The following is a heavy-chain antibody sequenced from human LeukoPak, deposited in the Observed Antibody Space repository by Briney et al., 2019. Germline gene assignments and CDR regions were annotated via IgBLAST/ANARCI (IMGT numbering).Heavy chain of an antibody. CDR2: INAGNGNT. J-gene: IGHJ4*02. Sequence: ASVKVSCTASGYTFTRYAMHWVRQAPGQRLGWMGWINAGNGNTKYTQKFQGRVTITRDTSASTAYMELSSLRYEDTAVYYSARDPLNWGPLCCFDYWGQGTLVTVSS. CDR1: GYTFTRYA. V-gene: IGHV1-3*01. CDR3: ARDPLNWGPLCCFDY. D-gene: IGHD7-27*01.